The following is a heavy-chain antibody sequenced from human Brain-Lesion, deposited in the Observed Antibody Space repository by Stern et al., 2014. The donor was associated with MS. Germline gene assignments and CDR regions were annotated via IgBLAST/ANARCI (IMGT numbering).Heavy chain of an antibody. CDR1: GGTFSTYP. CDR2: IIPSFGSP. D-gene: IGHD5-18*01. Sequence: VHLVESGPEVKKPGSSVQVSCKASGGTFSTYPITWLRQAPGQGLEWMGRIIPSFGSPNYAQKFQGRVTITADRSTTTVYMKLSSLKSDDAAVYYCAKDGPALVTNWFDPWGRGTLVTVSS. J-gene: IGHJ5*02. CDR3: AKDGPALVTNWFDP. V-gene: IGHV1-69*06.